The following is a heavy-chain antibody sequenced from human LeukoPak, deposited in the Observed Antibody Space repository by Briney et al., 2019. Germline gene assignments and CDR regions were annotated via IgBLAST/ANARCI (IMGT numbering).Heavy chain of an antibody. CDR2: IYYSGST. D-gene: IGHD4-17*01. Sequence: SETLSLTCTVSGGSISSHYWSWIRQPPGKGLEWIGYIYYSGSTNYNPSLKSRVTISVDTSKNQFSLKLSSVTAADTAVYYCARGLDGDYVYYYMDVWGKGTTVTVSS. CDR1: GGSISSHY. V-gene: IGHV4-59*11. CDR3: ARGLDGDYVYYYMDV. J-gene: IGHJ6*03.